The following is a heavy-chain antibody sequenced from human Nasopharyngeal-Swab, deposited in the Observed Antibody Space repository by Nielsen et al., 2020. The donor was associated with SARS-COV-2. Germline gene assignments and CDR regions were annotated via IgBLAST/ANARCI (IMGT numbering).Heavy chain of an antibody. Sequence: WVRQAPGQGLEWMRGIIPIFGTANYAQKFQGRVTITADKSTSTAYMELSSLRSEDTAVYYCAREDLGYSYGAWGQGTLVTVSS. CDR3: AREDLGYSYGA. D-gene: IGHD5-18*01. V-gene: IGHV1-69*06. J-gene: IGHJ5*02. CDR2: IIPIFGTA.